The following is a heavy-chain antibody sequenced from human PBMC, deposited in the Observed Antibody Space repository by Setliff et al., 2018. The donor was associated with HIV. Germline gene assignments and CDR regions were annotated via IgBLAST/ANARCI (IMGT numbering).Heavy chain of an antibody. V-gene: IGHV1-18*01. CDR1: GYTFTSYG. D-gene: IGHD3-22*01. J-gene: IGHJ3*02. Sequence: ASVKVSCKASGYTFTSYGISWGRQAPGQGLEWMGWISAYNGNTNYAQKLQGRVTMTTDTSTSTAYMELRSLRSDDTAVYYCARDLTELYDSSGYYYRDVAFDIWGQGTMVTVSS. CDR2: ISAYNGNT. CDR3: ARDLTELYDSSGYYYRDVAFDI.